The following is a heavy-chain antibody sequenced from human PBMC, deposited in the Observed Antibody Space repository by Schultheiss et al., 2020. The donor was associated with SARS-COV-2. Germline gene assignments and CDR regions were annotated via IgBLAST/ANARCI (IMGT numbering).Heavy chain of an antibody. V-gene: IGHV4-34*12. Sequence: SETLSLTCAVYGGSFSGYYWSWIRQPPGKGLEWIGSIFYSGSTYYNPSLKSRVTISVDTSKNQFSLKLSSVTAADTAVYYCAGVTDIVVVPAAKSHFDYWGQGTLVTVSS. J-gene: IGHJ4*02. CDR2: IFYSGST. CDR1: GGSFSGYY. CDR3: AGVTDIVVVPAAKSHFDY. D-gene: IGHD2-2*01.